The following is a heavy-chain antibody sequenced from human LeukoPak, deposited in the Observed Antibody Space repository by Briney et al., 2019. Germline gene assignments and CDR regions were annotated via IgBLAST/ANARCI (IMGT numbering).Heavy chain of an antibody. J-gene: IGHJ4*02. V-gene: IGHV1-69*13. CDR3: ARLDYYGSGSYEDY. Sequence: ASVKVSCKASGGTFSSYAISWVRQAPGQGLEWMGGIIPIFGTANYAQKFQGRVTIIADESTSTAYMELSSLRSEDTAVYYCARLDYYGSGSYEDYWGQGTLVTVSS. D-gene: IGHD3-10*01. CDR1: GGTFSSYA. CDR2: IIPIFGTA.